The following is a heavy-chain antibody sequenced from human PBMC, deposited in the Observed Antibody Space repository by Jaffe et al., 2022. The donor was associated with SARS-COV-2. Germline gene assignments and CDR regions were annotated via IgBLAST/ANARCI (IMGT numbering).Heavy chain of an antibody. CDR1: GFTFSNYA. CDR3: AREGRGSGSSPGWSYFDY. D-gene: IGHD1-26*01. J-gene: IGHJ4*02. CDR2: VSYDGLNK. V-gene: IGHV3-30*04. Sequence: QVQLVESGGGVVQPGRSLRLSCAGSGFTFSNYAIHWVRQAPGKGLRWVAVVSYDGLNKYYADSVKGRFTISRDNSENTLYLQMNSLKTEDTAVYYCAREGRGSGSSPGWSYFDYWGQGTLVTVSS.